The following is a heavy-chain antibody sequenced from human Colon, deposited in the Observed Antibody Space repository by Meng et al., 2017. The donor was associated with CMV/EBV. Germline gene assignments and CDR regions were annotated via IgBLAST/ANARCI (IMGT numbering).Heavy chain of an antibody. V-gene: IGHV3-21*06. CDR1: GFTFSSYA. CDR2: ISSSSSYI. D-gene: IGHD6-13*01. J-gene: IGHJ4*02. CDR3: ATQRWAIGPAGTS. Sequence: GESLKISCAASGFTFSSYAMHWVRQAPGKGLEWVSSISSSSSYIYYADSVKGRFTISRDNAKNSLFLQMNSLRAEDTAVYYCATQRWAIGPAGTSWGQGTLVTVSS.